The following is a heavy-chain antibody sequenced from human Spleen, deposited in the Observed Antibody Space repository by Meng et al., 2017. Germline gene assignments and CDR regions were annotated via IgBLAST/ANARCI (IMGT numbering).Heavy chain of an antibody. CDR2: SDHFGNT. CDR3: VYFWSGYFT. D-gene: IGHD3-3*01. Sequence: QVQLPELGPGLVKPSGTLSLTCAVFGGSLSGYYCNWFRQPPGKGLEWIGGSDHFGNTIYNPSLKGRLTISVDTSKNQISLRLTSVIAADTAVYYCVYFWSGYFTSGQGTLVTVSS. CDR1: GGSLSGYY. V-gene: IGHV4-34*10. J-gene: IGHJ5*02.